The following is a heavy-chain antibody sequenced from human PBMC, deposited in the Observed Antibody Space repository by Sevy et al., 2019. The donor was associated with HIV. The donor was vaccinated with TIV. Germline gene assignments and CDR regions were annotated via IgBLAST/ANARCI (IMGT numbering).Heavy chain of an antibody. CDR2: ISYDGSNK. J-gene: IGHJ3*02. D-gene: IGHD1-26*01. Sequence: GGSLRLSCAASGFTFSSYAMHWVRQAPGKGLEWVAVISYDGSNKYYADSVKGRFTISRDNSKNTLYLQMNSLRAEDTAVYYCARESIVGATRAGDAFDIWGQGTMVTVS. CDR1: GFTFSSYA. V-gene: IGHV3-30*04. CDR3: ARESIVGATRAGDAFDI.